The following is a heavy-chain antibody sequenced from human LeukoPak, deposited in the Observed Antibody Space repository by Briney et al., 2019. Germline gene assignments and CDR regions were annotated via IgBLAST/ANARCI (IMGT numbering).Heavy chain of an antibody. CDR3: ARGPVYYGSGSYYNWFDP. CDR2: IDPNSGGT. J-gene: IGHJ5*02. V-gene: IGHV1-2*02. CDR1: GYTFTDYY. D-gene: IGHD3-10*01. Sequence: ASVKVSCKASGYTFTDYYMQWVRQAPGQGLEWMGWIDPNSGGTKYAQKFQGRVTMTRDTSISTAYMELSRLRSDDTAVYYCARGPVYYGSGSYYNWFDPWGQGTLVTVSS.